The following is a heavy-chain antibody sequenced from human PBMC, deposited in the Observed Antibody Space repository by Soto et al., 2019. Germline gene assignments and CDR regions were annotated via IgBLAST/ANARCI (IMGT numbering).Heavy chain of an antibody. CDR2: ISYDGSNK. V-gene: IGHV3-30*18. CDR3: AKDLAGIAAATYYFDY. J-gene: IGHJ4*02. Sequence: SLRLSCAPSGFTFSSYGMHWVRQAPGKGLEWVAVISYDGSNKYYADSVKGRFTISRDNSKNTLYLQMNSLRAEDTAVYYCAKDLAGIAAATYYFDYWGQGTLVTVSS. D-gene: IGHD6-13*01. CDR1: GFTFSSYG.